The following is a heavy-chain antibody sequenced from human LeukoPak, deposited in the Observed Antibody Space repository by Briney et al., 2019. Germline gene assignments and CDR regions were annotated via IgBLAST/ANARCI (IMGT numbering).Heavy chain of an antibody. CDR2: INHSGRVNSGRT. V-gene: IGHV4-34*01. J-gene: IGHJ6*03. D-gene: IGHD4-23*01. CDR1: GGSFSGHY. Sequence: SETLSLTCAVYGGSFSGHYWSWIRQPPGKGLEWIGEINHSGRVNSGRTNYNPSLKSRVTISVDTSKNQFSLKLHSVTAADTAVYYCARDSGAFHGGNAYYYYYMDVWGKGTTVTVSS. CDR3: ARDSGAFHGGNAYYYYYMDV.